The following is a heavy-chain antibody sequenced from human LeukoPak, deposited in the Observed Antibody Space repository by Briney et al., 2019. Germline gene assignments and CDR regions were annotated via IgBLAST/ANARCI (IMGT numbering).Heavy chain of an antibody. CDR1: GFTFSSYW. Sequence: GGSLRLSCAAYGFTFSSYWMQWVRQAPGKGLVWVSRINRDGSSTSYADSVKGRLTISRDNAKNTLYLQMNTVRAEDTAVYFCGREGATVLTQIDYWGQGSLVTVSS. CDR3: GREGATVLTQIDY. CDR2: INRDGSST. J-gene: IGHJ4*02. D-gene: IGHD4-23*01. V-gene: IGHV3-74*01.